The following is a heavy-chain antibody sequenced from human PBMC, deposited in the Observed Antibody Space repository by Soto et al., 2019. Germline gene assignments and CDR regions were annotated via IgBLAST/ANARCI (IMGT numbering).Heavy chain of an antibody. J-gene: IGHJ6*02. Sequence: GASVKVSSKASGDTLTTNYLHWVRQAPGQGLEWMGRINPNNGATLYAQEFQGRLILTTDTSTSTVYMDLNSVKSEDSAVYYCASRVLCDMDVWGQETTVTVSS. D-gene: IGHD2-21*01. CDR1: GDTLTTNY. V-gene: IGHV1-46*01. CDR2: INPNNGAT. CDR3: ASRVLCDMDV.